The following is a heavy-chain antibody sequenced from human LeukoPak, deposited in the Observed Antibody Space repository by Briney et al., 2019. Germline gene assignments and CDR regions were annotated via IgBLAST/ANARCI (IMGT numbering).Heavy chain of an antibody. D-gene: IGHD2-2*01. Sequence: GGSLRLSCAASGFTFSSYGMHWVRQAPGKGLEWVAVISYDGSNKYYADSVKGRFTISRDNSKNTLYLQMNSLRSDDTAVYYCARESYCSSTSCYSDYYYYGMDVWGQGTTVTVSS. J-gene: IGHJ6*02. CDR3: ARESYCSSTSCYSDYYYYGMDV. CDR2: ISYDGSNK. V-gene: IGHV3-30*03. CDR1: GFTFSSYG.